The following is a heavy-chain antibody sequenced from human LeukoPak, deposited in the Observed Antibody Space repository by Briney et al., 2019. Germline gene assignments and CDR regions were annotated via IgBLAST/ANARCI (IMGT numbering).Heavy chain of an antibody. Sequence: SETLSLTCAVYGGSFSGYYWSWIRQPPGKGLEWIGEINHSGSTNYNPSLKSRVTISVDTSKNQFSLKLSSVTAADTAVYYCARLGGSGWFDYWGQGTLVTVSS. J-gene: IGHJ4*02. CDR2: INHSGST. V-gene: IGHV4-34*01. CDR1: GGSFSGYY. CDR3: ARLGGSGWFDY. D-gene: IGHD6-19*01.